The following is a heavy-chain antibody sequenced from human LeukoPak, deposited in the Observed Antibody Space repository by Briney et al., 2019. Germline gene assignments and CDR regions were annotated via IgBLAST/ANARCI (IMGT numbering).Heavy chain of an antibody. CDR1: GGSISSYY. V-gene: IGHV4-4*07. J-gene: IGHJ4*02. CDR3: TRDAFRYYYDSSGYYGDFDY. D-gene: IGHD3-22*01. Sequence: PSETLSLTYTVSGGSISSYYWSWIRQPAGKGLEWIGRIYTCGSTNYNPSLKSRVTMSVDTSKNQFSLKLSSVTAADTAVYYCTRDAFRYYYDSSGYYGDFDYWGQGTLVTVSS. CDR2: IYTCGST.